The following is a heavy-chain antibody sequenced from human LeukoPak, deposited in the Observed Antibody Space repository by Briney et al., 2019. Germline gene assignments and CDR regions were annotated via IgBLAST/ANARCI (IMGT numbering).Heavy chain of an antibody. J-gene: IGHJ5*02. CDR1: GFTFSSYA. CDR3: ARDLPWFDP. V-gene: IGHV3-30-3*01. CDR2: ISYDGSNK. Sequence: GGSLRLSCAASGFTFSSYAMHWVRQAPGKGLEWVAVISYDGSNKYYADSVMGRFTISRDNSKNTLYLQMDSLRAEDTAVYYCARDLPWFDPWGQGTLVTVSS.